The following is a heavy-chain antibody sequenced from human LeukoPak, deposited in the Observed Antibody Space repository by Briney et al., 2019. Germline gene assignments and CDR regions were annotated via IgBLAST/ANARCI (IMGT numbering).Heavy chain of an antibody. J-gene: IGHJ4*02. Sequence: PGGSLRLACAASGFTFSYAWMSWVRQAAGKGREWVGRIKSKTDGGTTNYAAPVKGRFTISRDDSKTTLYLQMNSLKTEDTAVYYCTTEGSSGWYYFGSWGQGTLVTVSS. V-gene: IGHV3-15*01. CDR2: IKSKTDGGTT. CDR1: GFTFSYAW. CDR3: TTEGSSGWYYFGS. D-gene: IGHD6-19*01.